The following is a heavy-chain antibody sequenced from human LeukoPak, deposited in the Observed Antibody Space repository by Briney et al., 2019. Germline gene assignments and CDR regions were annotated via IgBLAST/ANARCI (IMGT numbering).Heavy chain of an antibody. D-gene: IGHD3-16*01. CDR2: IVVGSGNT. V-gene: IGHV1-58*01. CDR1: GFTFTSSA. J-gene: IGHJ6*02. Sequence: GTSVKVSCKASGFTFTSSAVQWVRQARGQRLEWIGWIVVGSGNTNYAQKFQERVTITRDMSTSTAYMELSSLRSEDTAVYYCAREIGMGAFDYYYYGMDVWGQGTTVTVSS. CDR3: AREIGMGAFDYYYYGMDV.